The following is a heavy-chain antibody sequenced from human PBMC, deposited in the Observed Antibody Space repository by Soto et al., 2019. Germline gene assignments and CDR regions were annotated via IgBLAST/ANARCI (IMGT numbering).Heavy chain of an antibody. V-gene: IGHV3-30*18. J-gene: IGHJ4*02. CDR2: ISYDGSNK. CDR1: GFTFSSYG. CDR3: AKETYSGPLGS. D-gene: IGHD2-15*01. Sequence: QVQLVESGGGVVQPGRSLRLSCAASGFTFSSYGMHWVRQAPGKGLEWVAVISYDGSNKYYADSVKGRFTISRDNSKNTLYLQMNSLRAEDTAVYYCAKETYSGPLGSWGQGTLVTVSS.